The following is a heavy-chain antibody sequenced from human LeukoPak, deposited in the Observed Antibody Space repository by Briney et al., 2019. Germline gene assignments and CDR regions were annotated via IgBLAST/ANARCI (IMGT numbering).Heavy chain of an antibody. CDR1: GFTFSSYA. Sequence: GGTLRLSCAASGFTFSSYALNWVRQAPGKGLEWVSYISSSGSTIYYADSVKGRFTISRDNAKNSLYLQMNSLRAEDTALYYCAKSINYYDSSDFDYWGQGTLVTVSS. V-gene: IGHV3-48*03. CDR3: AKSINYYDSSDFDY. J-gene: IGHJ4*02. D-gene: IGHD3-22*01. CDR2: ISSSGSTI.